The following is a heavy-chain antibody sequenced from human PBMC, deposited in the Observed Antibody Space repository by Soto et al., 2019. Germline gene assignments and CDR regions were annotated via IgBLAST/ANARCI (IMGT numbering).Heavy chain of an antibody. CDR1: GGSISSYY. D-gene: IGHD5-18*01. Sequence: SETLSLTCTVSGGSISSYYWSWIRQPPGKGLEWIGYIYYSGSTNYNPSLKSRVTISVDTSKNQFSLKLSSVTAADTAVYYCASSPDTAMVPPGYGMDVWGPGTTVTVSS. CDR3: ASSPDTAMVPPGYGMDV. CDR2: IYYSGST. V-gene: IGHV4-59*01. J-gene: IGHJ6*02.